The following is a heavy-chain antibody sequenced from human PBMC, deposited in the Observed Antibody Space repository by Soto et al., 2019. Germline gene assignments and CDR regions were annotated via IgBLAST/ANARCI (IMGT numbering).Heavy chain of an antibody. Sequence: EVQLLESGGGLVQPGGSLRLSCAASGFTFSSYAMSWVRQAPGKGLEWVSAISGSGGSTYYADSVKGRFTISRDNSKNTLYLRMNSLRAEDTAVYYCAKEGSTSCYPFCWFDPWGQGTLVTVSS. CDR1: GFTFSSYA. CDR2: ISGSGGST. CDR3: AKEGSTSCYPFCWFDP. D-gene: IGHD2-2*01. J-gene: IGHJ5*02. V-gene: IGHV3-23*01.